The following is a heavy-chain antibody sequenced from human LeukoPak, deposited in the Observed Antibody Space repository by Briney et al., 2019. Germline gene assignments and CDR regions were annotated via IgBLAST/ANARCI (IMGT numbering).Heavy chain of an antibody. J-gene: IGHJ4*02. CDR3: ARGTGSHYSLGY. D-gene: IGHD1-26*01. Sequence: SGGSLRLSCAASGFTFSSYWMHWVRQAPGKGLVWVSRINSDGSSTNYADSVKGRFTISRDNAKNTLYLQMDSLRAEDTAMYYCARGTGSHYSLGYWGQGTLVPVSS. CDR1: GFTFSSYW. CDR2: INSDGSST. V-gene: IGHV3-74*01.